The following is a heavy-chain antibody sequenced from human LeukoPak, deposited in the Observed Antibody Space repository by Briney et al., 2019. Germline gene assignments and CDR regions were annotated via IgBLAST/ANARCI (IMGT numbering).Heavy chain of an antibody. J-gene: IGHJ3*02. D-gene: IGHD5-18*01. CDR3: AKDGRFTYAHDAFEI. CDR2: MSARSGDT. Sequence: PGGSLRLSCAASGFTFSMYAMSCVRQAPGKGLEWVSGMSARSGDTYYADSVKGRFTISRDNSNNMLYLEMNSLTAEDTALYHCAKDGRFTYAHDAFEIWGQGTTVTVSS. CDR1: GFTFSMYA. V-gene: IGHV3-23*01.